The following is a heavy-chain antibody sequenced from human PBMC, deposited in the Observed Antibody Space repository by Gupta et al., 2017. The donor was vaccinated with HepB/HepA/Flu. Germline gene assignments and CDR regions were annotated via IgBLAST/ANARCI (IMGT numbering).Heavy chain of an antibody. D-gene: IGHD3-22*01. Sequence: EVQLLESGGGLVQPGGSLRLSCAASGFTFSSYAMSWVRQAPGKGLEWVSAISGSGGSTYYADSVKGRFTISRDNSKNTLYLQMNSLRAEDTAVYYCAKPRYYYDSSGSYGYYYYGMDVWGQGTTVTVSS. CDR1: GFTFSSYA. J-gene: IGHJ6*02. CDR2: ISGSGGST. V-gene: IGHV3-23*01. CDR3: AKPRYYYDSSGSYGYYYYGMDV.